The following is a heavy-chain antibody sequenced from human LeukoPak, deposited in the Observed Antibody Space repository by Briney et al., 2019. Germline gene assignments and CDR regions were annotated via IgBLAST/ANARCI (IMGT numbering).Heavy chain of an antibody. CDR2: IYSCGTT. V-gene: IGHV3-53*01. CDR1: GSTVSSNY. J-gene: IGHJ3*02. CDR3: ARLVRDAFDI. Sequence: GGSLRLSCAASGSTVSSNYMTWVRQAPGKGLEWVSIIYSCGTTYYADSVKGRFTISRDNSKNTLYLQVESLRAEDTAVYYCARLVRDAFDIWGQGTMVTVSS.